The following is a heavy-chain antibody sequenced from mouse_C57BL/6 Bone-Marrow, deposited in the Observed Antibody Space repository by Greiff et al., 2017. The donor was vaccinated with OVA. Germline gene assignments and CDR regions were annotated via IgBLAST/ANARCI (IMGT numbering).Heavy chain of an antibody. CDR1: GYSITSGYY. D-gene: IGHD1-1*01. CDR3: ARITTVVATGYFDY. Sequence: EVQLVESGPGLVKPSQSLSLTCSVTGYSITSGYYWNWIRQFPGNKLEWMGYISYDGSNNYNPSLKNRISITRDTSKNQFFLKLNSVTTEDTATYYCARITTVVATGYFDYWGQGTTLTVSS. V-gene: IGHV3-6*01. CDR2: ISYDGSN. J-gene: IGHJ2*01.